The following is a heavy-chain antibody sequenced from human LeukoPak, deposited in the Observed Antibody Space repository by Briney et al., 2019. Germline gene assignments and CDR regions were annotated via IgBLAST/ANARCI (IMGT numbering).Heavy chain of an antibody. D-gene: IGHD1-20*01. Sequence: GGSLRLSCAASGFTFSDYWMTWVRQAPGRGLEWVANIKYDGSEENYVDSVKGRFTISRDNAKNSLFLQMNSLRVEDTAVYFCASTTYYWNWGQGTLVTVSS. V-gene: IGHV3-7*01. CDR2: IKYDGSEE. CDR3: ASTTYYWN. J-gene: IGHJ4*02. CDR1: GFTFSDYW.